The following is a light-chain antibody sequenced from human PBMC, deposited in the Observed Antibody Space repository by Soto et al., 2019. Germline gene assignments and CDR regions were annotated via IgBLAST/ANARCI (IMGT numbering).Light chain of an antibody. CDR1: QSVTTF. V-gene: IGKV3-11*01. Sequence: EIVLTQSPGTLSLSPGERATLSCRASQSVTTFLAWYQQKPGQAPRLLIYDASKRATGIPARFSGSGSGTDFTLTISSLEPEDFAVYYCQQRTNWPLTFGGGTKVEIK. J-gene: IGKJ4*01. CDR3: QQRTNWPLT. CDR2: DAS.